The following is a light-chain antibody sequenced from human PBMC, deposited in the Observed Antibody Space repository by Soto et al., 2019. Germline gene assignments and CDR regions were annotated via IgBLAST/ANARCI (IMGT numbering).Light chain of an antibody. CDR3: QQYPGYT. V-gene: IGKV3-20*01. J-gene: IGKJ2*01. CDR2: GAS. CDR1: QSVSSSY. Sequence: EIVLTQSPGTLSLSPGERATLSCRASQSVSSSYLAWYQQKPGQAPRLLIYGASGRATGIPDSFSGSGSGTDFTLTISRLEPEDFAVYYCQQYPGYTFGQGTKLDIK.